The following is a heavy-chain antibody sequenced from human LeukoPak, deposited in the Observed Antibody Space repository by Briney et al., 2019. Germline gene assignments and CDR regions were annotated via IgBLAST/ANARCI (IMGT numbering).Heavy chain of an antibody. CDR2: ISAYNGNT. V-gene: IGHV1-18*04. D-gene: IGHD3-10*01. J-gene: IGHJ6*02. CDR1: GYTFTVYY. Sequence: ASVIVSFKASGYTFTVYYMHWVRQAPGQGLEWMGWISAYNGNTNYAQKLQGRVTMTTDTSTSRVYMELGSLRSDDSAVYYCARSMVRGVYYYCYGMDVWGQGTTVTVSS. CDR3: ARSMVRGVYYYCYGMDV.